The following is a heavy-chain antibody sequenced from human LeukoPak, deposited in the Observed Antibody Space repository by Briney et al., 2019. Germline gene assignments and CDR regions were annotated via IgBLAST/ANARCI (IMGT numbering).Heavy chain of an antibody. CDR3: AGGAGPDYYYYGMDV. CDR1: GGTFSSYA. Sequence: GASVKVSCKASGGTFSSYAISWVRQAPGQGLEWMGGIIPIFGTANYAQKFQGRVTITTDESTSTAYMELSSLRSEDTAVYYCAGGAGPDYYYYGMDVWGQGTTVTVSS. V-gene: IGHV1-69*05. J-gene: IGHJ6*02. CDR2: IIPIFGTA. D-gene: IGHD2-15*01.